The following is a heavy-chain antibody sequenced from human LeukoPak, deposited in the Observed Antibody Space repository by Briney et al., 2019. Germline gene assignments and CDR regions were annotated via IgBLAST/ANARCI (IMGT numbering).Heavy chain of an antibody. V-gene: IGHV4-59*01. CDR3: ARDGLQGSIL. CDR1: GGSNSGYY. J-gene: IGHJ4*02. D-gene: IGHD4-11*01. CDR2: IYNSGST. Sequence: PSETLSLTCTVSGGSNSGYYWSWIRQPPGKGLEWIGYIYNSGSTTYNPSLKSRVTISVDTSKNQFSLRLRSVTAVDTAVYYCARDGLQGSILWGQGTLVTVSS.